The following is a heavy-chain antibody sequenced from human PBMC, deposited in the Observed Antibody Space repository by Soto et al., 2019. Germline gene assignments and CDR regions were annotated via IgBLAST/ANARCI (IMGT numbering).Heavy chain of an antibody. V-gene: IGHV3-49*03. J-gene: IGHJ4*02. Sequence: GGSLRLSCTASGFTFGDYAMSWFRQAPGKGLEWVGFIRSKAYGGTTEYAASVKGRFTISRDDSKSIAYLQMNSLKTEDTAVYYCTRFMITFGGVIVILADYWGQGTLVTVSS. CDR2: IRSKAYGGTT. CDR3: TRFMITFGGVIVILADY. D-gene: IGHD3-16*02. CDR1: GFTFGDYA.